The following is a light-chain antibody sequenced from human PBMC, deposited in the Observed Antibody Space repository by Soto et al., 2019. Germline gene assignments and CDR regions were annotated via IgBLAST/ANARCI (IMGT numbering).Light chain of an antibody. CDR1: SSDIGGHDY. J-gene: IGLJ3*02. Sequence: QSALTQPPSASGSPGQSVTISCTGTSSDIGGHDYVSWYQQHPGKAPKLIIYEVSKRPSGVPDRFSGSKSGNTASLTVSGLQAEDEADYYCSSYAGSNNLVFAGGTQLTVL. V-gene: IGLV2-8*01. CDR2: EVS. CDR3: SSYAGSNNLV.